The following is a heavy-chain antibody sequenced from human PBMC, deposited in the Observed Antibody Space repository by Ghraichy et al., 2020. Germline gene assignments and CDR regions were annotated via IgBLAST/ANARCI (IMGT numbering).Heavy chain of an antibody. J-gene: IGHJ3*02. CDR3: AKDWSLSI. V-gene: IGHV3-23*01. CDR1: GFIFSSSA. CDR2: ISVSGGT. D-gene: IGHD3-10*01. Sequence: GGSLRLSCAASGFIFSSSAMNWVRQAPGKGLEWVSTISVSGGTAYVDSVKGRFTISRDTSKNTLYLQMNSLGADDTAVYYCAKDWSLSIWGQGTMVTVSS.